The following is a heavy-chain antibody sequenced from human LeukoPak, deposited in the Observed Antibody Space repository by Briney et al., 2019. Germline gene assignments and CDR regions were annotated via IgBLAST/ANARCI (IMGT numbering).Heavy chain of an antibody. CDR2: IIPILDIA. CDR3: AVPHYFGSGSSYKKCSFDY. CDR1: GGTFSSYT. J-gene: IGHJ4*02. Sequence: ASVKVSCKASGGTFSSYTISWVRQAPGQGLERVGRIIPILDIANYAQKFQGRVTITADKSTSTAYIELSSLRSDDTAVYYCAVPHYFGSGSSYKKCSFDYWGQGTLVTVSS. V-gene: IGHV1-69*02. D-gene: IGHD3-10*01.